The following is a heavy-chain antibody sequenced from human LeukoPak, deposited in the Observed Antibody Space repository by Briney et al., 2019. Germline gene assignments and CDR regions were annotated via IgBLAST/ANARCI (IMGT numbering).Heavy chain of an antibody. V-gene: IGHV3-23*01. Sequence: PGGSLRLSCAASGFTFSSYAMSWVRQAPGKGLEWVSAISGSGGSTYYADSVKGRFTISRDNSKNTLYLQMNSLRAEDTAVYYCAKKGCGTSCYTSGSSRHNWFDPWGQGTLVTVSS. CDR1: GFTFSSYA. J-gene: IGHJ5*02. CDR3: AKKGCGTSCYTSGSSRHNWFDP. D-gene: IGHD2-2*02. CDR2: ISGSGGST.